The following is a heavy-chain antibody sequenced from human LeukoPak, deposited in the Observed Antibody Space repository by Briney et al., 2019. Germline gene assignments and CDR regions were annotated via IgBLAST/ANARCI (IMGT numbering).Heavy chain of an antibody. J-gene: IGHJ4*02. CDR3: AKDQWELLYYFDY. Sequence: GGSLRLSCVASGFTFRSYGMHWVRQAPGKGLEWVAVIWNDGSNKYYADSVKGRFTISRDNSKNTLYLQMNSLRAEDTAVYYCAKDQWELLYYFDYWGQGTLVTVSS. D-gene: IGHD1-26*01. CDR2: IWNDGSNK. V-gene: IGHV3-30*02. CDR1: GFTFRSYG.